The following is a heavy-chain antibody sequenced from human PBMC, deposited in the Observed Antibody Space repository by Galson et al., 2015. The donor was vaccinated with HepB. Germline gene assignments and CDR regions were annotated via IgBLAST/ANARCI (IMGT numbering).Heavy chain of an antibody. Sequence: ETLFLTCAVSGGSISTRDWWNWVRQSPGKGLEWIGEIFHSGDTNYSPSLRSRVTMSVDRSKNQFSLNLNSVAAADTALYYCARGELARGFDSWGQGTLVTVSS. CDR3: ARGELARGFDS. V-gene: IGHV4-4*02. CDR1: GGSISTRDW. J-gene: IGHJ4*02. CDR2: IFHSGDT. D-gene: IGHD1-26*01.